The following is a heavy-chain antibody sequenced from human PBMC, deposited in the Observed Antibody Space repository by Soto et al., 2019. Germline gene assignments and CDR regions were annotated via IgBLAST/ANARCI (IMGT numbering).Heavy chain of an antibody. CDR3: ARDRFGRFQRSGGACYDF. J-gene: IGHJ4*02. V-gene: IGHV3-48*01. CDR1: GFSFNTYS. Sequence: PGGSLRLSCTASGFSFNTYSMNWVRQAPGKGLEWISYISSDSKTIDYSDSVKGRFTISRDNARNSLYLQMKSLRAEDTAVYYCARDRFGRFQRSGGACYDFWGQGTLVTVSS. CDR2: ISSDSKTI. D-gene: IGHD2-15*01.